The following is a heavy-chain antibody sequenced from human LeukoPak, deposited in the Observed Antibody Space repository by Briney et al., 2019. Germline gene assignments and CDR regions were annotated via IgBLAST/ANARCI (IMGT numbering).Heavy chain of an antibody. V-gene: IGHV3-48*03. D-gene: IGHD3-3*02. J-gene: IGHJ4*02. Sequence: PGGSLRLSCAASGFTFSSYEMNWVRQAPGKGLEWVSYITSSGGTVYYADSVKGRFTISRDNAKNSLYLQMSSLRAEDTAVYYCARGGPSRPLARWGQGTLVTVSS. CDR1: GFTFSSYE. CDR2: ITSSGGTV. CDR3: ARGGPSRPLAR.